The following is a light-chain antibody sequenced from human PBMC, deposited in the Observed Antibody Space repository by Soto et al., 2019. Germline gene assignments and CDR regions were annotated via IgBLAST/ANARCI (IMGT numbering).Light chain of an antibody. Sequence: IWMTQSPSLLSASTGDRVTITCQASQDINNFLNWYQRKPGKAPKLLIYDASNLETGVPSRFSGSGSGTDFTFTISSLQPEDIATYYCQQYDNLPPFTFGQGTRLEIK. V-gene: IGKV1-33*01. J-gene: IGKJ5*01. CDR3: QQYDNLPPFT. CDR1: QDINNF. CDR2: DAS.